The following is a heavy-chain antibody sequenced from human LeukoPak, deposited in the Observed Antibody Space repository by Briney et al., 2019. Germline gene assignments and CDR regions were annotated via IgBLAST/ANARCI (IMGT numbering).Heavy chain of an antibody. CDR2: IYYSGST. D-gene: IGHD5-18*01. J-gene: IGHJ4*02. V-gene: IGHV4-59*01. CDR3: ARSNPYRTATYYFDY. Sequence: SETLSLTCTVSGGSISSYYWSWIRQPPGKGLEWIGYIYYSGSTNYNPSLKSRVTISVDTSKNQFSLKLSSVTAAGTAVYYCARSNPYRTATYYFDYWGQGTLVTVSS. CDR1: GGSISSYY.